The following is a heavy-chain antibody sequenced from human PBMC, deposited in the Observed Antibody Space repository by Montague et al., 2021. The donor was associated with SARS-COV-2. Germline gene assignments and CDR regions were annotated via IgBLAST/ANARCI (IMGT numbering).Heavy chain of an antibody. CDR2: ISNDGTKK. J-gene: IGHJ4*02. Sequence: SLRLSCAASGFTFSYYAMHWVRQTPGKGLEWVAVISNDGTKKYHADTVKGRLTISRDNSKNTLCLQMNSLRAEDTAVYYCARGGYYDTSGYYLDYWGQGTLVTVSS. V-gene: IGHV3-30-3*01. CDR1: GFTFSYYA. D-gene: IGHD3-22*01. CDR3: ARGGYYDTSGYYLDY.